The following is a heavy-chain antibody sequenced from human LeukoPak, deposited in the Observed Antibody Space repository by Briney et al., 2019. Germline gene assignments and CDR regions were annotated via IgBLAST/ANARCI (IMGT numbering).Heavy chain of an antibody. J-gene: IGHJ4*02. D-gene: IGHD1-26*01. Sequence: ASVKVSCKASGYTFTGYYMHWVRQAPGQGLEWMGWINPNSGGTNYAQKFQGRVTMTRDTATSTVYMDLSSLRSEDTAVYYCARVKVGARDKYFDYWGQGTQVTVSS. V-gene: IGHV1-2*02. CDR1: GYTFTGYY. CDR2: INPNSGGT. CDR3: ARVKVGARDKYFDY.